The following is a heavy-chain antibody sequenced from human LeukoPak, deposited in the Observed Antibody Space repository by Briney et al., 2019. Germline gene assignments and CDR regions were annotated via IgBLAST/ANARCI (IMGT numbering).Heavy chain of an antibody. CDR1: GFTFSSYA. V-gene: IGHV3-30-3*01. Sequence: PGGSLRLSCAASGFTFSSYAMHWVRQAPGKGLEWVAVISYDGSNKYYADSVKGRFTISRDNSKNTLYLQMNSLRAEDTAVYYCARDRDYSFDYWGQGTLVTVSS. D-gene: IGHD4-11*01. CDR2: ISYDGSNK. CDR3: ARDRDYSFDY. J-gene: IGHJ4*02.